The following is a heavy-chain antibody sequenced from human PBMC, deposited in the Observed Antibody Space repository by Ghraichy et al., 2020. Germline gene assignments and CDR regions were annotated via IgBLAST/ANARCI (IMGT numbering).Heavy chain of an antibody. CDR3: ARDTSASLDL. D-gene: IGHD3-16*01. CDR1: GFRFSDHY. V-gene: IGHV3-72*01. Sequence: GGSLRLSCVGSGFRFSDHYMNWVRQAPGKGLEWVGRTKNRAGSYTTGYAASVKGRFIASRDDSKNSVSLQLNSLTIEDTAMYYCARDTSASLDLWGQGTMGTVSS. CDR2: TKNRAGSYTT. J-gene: IGHJ3*01.